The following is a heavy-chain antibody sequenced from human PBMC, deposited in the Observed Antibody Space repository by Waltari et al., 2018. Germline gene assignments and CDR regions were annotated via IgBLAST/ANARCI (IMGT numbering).Heavy chain of an antibody. CDR2: ISSSGSTI. CDR3: ARLTYYDFWSGYSFSYYFDY. J-gene: IGHJ4*02. D-gene: IGHD3-3*01. V-gene: IGHV3-48*03. CDR1: GFTFSSYE. Sequence: EVQLVESGGGLVQPGGSLRLSCAASGFTFSSYEMNWVRQAPGKGLDWVSYISSSGSTIYYADSVKGRFTISRDNAKNSLYLQMNSLRAEDTAVYYCARLTYYDFWSGYSFSYYFDYWGQGTLVTVSS.